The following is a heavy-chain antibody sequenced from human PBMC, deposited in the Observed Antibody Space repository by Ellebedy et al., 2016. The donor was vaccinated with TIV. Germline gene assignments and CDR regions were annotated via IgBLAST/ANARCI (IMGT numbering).Heavy chain of an antibody. CDR2: FFSGGGT. CDR1: GITVGNNY. V-gene: IGHV3-66*01. J-gene: IGHJ4*02. CDR3: ARDPAAAGLGSFG. D-gene: IGHD6-13*01. Sequence: GGSLRLSXAASGITVGNNYMNWIRQAPGKGLEWISLFFSGGGTNYADSVKGRFTISRDSSKNTLFLQMDSLRVEDTAVYYCARDPAAAGLGSFGWGQGTLVTVSS.